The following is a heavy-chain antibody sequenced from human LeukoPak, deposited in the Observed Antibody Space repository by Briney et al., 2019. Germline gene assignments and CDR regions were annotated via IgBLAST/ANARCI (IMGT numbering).Heavy chain of an antibody. CDR1: GYTFTSYG. V-gene: IGHV1-18*01. J-gene: IGHJ5*02. CDR2: ISAYNGNT. Sequence: GASVKVSCKASGYTFTSYGISWVRQAPGQGLEWMGWISAYNGNTNYAQKLQGRVTMTTDTSTSTAYMELSSLRSEDTAVYYCARDGFPYYDILTGSNWFDPWGQGTLVTVSS. D-gene: IGHD3-9*01. CDR3: ARDGFPYYDILTGSNWFDP.